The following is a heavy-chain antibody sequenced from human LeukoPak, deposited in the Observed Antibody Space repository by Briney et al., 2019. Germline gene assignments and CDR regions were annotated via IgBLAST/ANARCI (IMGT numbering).Heavy chain of an antibody. CDR2: IYSGGNI. V-gene: IGHV3-53*01. D-gene: IGHD2-15*01. CDR3: AGRHCSGGGCYFAGADPSDY. CDR1: GFTVSSTY. Sequence: PGGSLRLSCAASGFTVSSTYMSWVRQAPGKGLEWVSVIYSGGNIYYIESVKGRFTISRDTSKNTLYLQMNSLRAEDTAVYFCAGRHCSGGGCYFAGADPSDYWGQGTLVTVSS. J-gene: IGHJ4*02.